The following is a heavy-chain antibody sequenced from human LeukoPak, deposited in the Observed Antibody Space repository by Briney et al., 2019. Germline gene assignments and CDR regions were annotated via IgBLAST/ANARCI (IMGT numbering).Heavy chain of an antibody. V-gene: IGHV3-21*01. Sequence: GGSLRLSCAASGFTFSTYSMNWVRQAPGKGLEWVSFISSTSSYIYYADSVKGRFTISRDNAKNSLYLQMNSLRAEDTAVYYCARAGTGFNIPGAYWGQGTLVTVSS. D-gene: IGHD1-14*01. CDR2: ISSTSSYI. CDR1: GFTFSTYS. J-gene: IGHJ4*02. CDR3: ARAGTGFNIPGAY.